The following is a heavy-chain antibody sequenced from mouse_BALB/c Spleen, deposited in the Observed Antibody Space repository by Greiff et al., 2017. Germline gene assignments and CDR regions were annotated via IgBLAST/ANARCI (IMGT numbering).Heavy chain of an antibody. V-gene: IGHV1-7*01. J-gene: IGHJ2*01. CDR3: AISLRV. CDR1: GYTFTSYW. Sequence: VQLQQSGAELAKPGASVKMSCKASGYTFTSYWMHWVKQRPGQGLEWIGYINPSTGYTEYNQKFKDKATLTADKSSSTAYMQLSSLTSEDSAVYYCAISLRVWGQGTTLTVSS. CDR2: INPSTGYT.